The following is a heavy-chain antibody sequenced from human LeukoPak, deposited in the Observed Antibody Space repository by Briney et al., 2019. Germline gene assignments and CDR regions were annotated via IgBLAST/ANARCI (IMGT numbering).Heavy chain of an antibody. D-gene: IGHD6-19*01. V-gene: IGHV3-7*01. Sequence: PGGSLRLSCAASGFTFSIYWMSWVRQPPGKGLEWVANVRQDGSETYYVDSVKGRFTISRDNTKNSLYLQMNSLRAEDTAVYYCARPPYSGGWYLMFWGQGTLVTVSS. CDR2: VRQDGSET. CDR3: ARPPYSGGWYLMF. J-gene: IGHJ4*02. CDR1: GFTFSIYW.